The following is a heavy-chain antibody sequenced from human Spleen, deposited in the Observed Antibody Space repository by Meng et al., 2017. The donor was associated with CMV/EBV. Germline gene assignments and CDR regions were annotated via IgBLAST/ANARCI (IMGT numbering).Heavy chain of an antibody. J-gene: IGHJ5*02. CDR3: ARDLEYCGSTSCFEDCFDP. Sequence: FTDYGISWVRQDPGQGLEWMGWISPYDGDTNYARKLQGRVTLTTDTSTTTAYMELRSLRSDDTAVYYCARDLEYCGSTSCFEDCFDPWGQGTLVTVSS. CDR1: FTDYG. V-gene: IGHV1-18*01. CDR2: ISPYDGDT. D-gene: IGHD2-2*01.